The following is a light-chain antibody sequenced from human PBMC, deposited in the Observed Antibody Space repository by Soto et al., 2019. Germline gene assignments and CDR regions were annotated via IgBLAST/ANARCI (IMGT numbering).Light chain of an antibody. J-gene: IGKJ5*01. Sequence: DIQMSQSPPSLSASVGDRVTITCRASQSISSYLNWYQQKPGKAPKLLIYAASSLQSGVPSGFSGSGSGTDFTLTISSLQPEDFATYYCQQSYSTPRTFGQGTRLEI. V-gene: IGKV1-39*01. CDR1: QSISSY. CDR2: AAS. CDR3: QQSYSTPRT.